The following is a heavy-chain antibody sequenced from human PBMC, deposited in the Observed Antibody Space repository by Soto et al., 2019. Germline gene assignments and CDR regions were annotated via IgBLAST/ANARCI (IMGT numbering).Heavy chain of an antibody. D-gene: IGHD3-22*01. CDR1: GGTFSSYT. Sequence: QVQLVQSGAEVKKPGSSVKVSCKASGGTFSSYTISWVRQAPGQGLEWMGRIIPILGIANYAQKFQGRVTITADKSTSTAYMELSSLRSEDTAVYYCARDPVAYDSSGYYYYWGQGTLVTVSS. CDR3: ARDPVAYDSSGYYYY. V-gene: IGHV1-69*08. CDR2: IIPILGIA. J-gene: IGHJ4*02.